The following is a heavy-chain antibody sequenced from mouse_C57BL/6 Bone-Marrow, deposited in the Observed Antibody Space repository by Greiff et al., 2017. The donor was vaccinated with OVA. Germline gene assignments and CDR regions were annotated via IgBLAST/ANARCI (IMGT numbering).Heavy chain of an antibody. CDR2: IYTGNGYT. J-gene: IGHJ2*01. D-gene: IGHD2-3*01. CDR3: ASSDGYYIFDY. V-gene: IGHV1-58*01. CDR1: GYTFTSYG. Sequence: SGAELVRPGSSVKMSCKTSGYTFTSYGINWVKQRPGQGLEWIGYIYTGNGYTEYNEKFKCKATLTSGTSSSTAYMQLSSLTSEDSAIYFCASSDGYYIFDYWGKGTTLTVSS.